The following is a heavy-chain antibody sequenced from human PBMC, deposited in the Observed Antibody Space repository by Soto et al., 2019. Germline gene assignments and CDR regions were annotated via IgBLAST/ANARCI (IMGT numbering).Heavy chain of an antibody. CDR3: ARHYYDSSGYYYLDY. CDR1: GYTFSSYW. Sequence: GESLKISCKGSGYTFSSYWIGWVRQMPGKGLEWMGIIYPCVSYSTYSSSFQGQVTIFADKSISADYLLWISLKALDTAMYYFARHYYDSSGYYYLDYWGQGTLVTVSS. J-gene: IGHJ4*02. V-gene: IGHV5-51*01. D-gene: IGHD3-22*01. CDR2: IYPCVSYS.